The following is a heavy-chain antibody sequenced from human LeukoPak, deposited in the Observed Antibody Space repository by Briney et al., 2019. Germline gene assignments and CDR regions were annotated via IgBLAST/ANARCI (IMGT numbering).Heavy chain of an antibody. Sequence: KTSETLSLTCTVSGGSVSSGSYYWSWIRQPPGKGLEWIGYIYYSGSINYNPSLKSRVTISVDTSKNQFSLKLSSVTAADTAVYYCARDTPRSFGYYYGMDVWGQGTTVTVSS. V-gene: IGHV4-61*01. CDR3: ARDTPRSFGYYYGMDV. CDR2: IYYSGSI. J-gene: IGHJ6*02. D-gene: IGHD3-10*01. CDR1: GGSVSSGSYY.